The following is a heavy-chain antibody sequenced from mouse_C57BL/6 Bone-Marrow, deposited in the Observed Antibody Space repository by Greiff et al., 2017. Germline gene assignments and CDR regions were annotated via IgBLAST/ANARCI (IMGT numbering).Heavy chain of an antibody. Sequence: LVESGPELVKPGASVKISCKASGYTFTDYYINWVKQRPGQGLEWIGWIYPAGGNTKYNEKFKGKATLTVDTSSSTAYMQLSSLTSEDSAVYFCARSARDYWGQGTSVTVSS. CDR2: IYPAGGNT. J-gene: IGHJ4*01. V-gene: IGHV1-84*01. CDR3: ARSARDY. CDR1: GYTFTDYY.